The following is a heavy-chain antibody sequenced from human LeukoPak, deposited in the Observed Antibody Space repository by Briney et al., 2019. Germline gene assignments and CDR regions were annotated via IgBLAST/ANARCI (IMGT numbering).Heavy chain of an antibody. Sequence: ASVKVSCKASGYTFTSYDINWVRQATGQGLEWMGWMNPNSGNTGYAQKFQGRVTMARNTSISTAYMELSSLRSEDTAVYYCARGGRYYDSSGYAFDIWGQGTMVTVSS. V-gene: IGHV1-8*01. CDR2: MNPNSGNT. CDR3: ARGGRYYDSSGYAFDI. CDR1: GYTFTSYD. D-gene: IGHD3-22*01. J-gene: IGHJ3*02.